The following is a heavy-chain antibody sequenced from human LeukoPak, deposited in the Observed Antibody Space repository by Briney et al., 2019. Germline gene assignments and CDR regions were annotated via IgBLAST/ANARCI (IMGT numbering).Heavy chain of an antibody. V-gene: IGHV1-18*01. CDR2: ISAYNGNT. Sequence: ASVKVSCKASGYTFTSYGISWVRQAPGQGLEWMGWISAYNGNTNYAQKLQGRVTMTTDTSTSTAYMELRSLRSDDTAVYYCVRDTTPTSGYYYPDAFHFWGQGTMVTVSS. D-gene: IGHD3-22*01. CDR3: VRDTTPTSGYYYPDAFHF. CDR1: GYTFTSYG. J-gene: IGHJ3*01.